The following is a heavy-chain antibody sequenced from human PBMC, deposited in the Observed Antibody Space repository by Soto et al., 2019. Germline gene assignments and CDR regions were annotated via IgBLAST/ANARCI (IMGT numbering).Heavy chain of an antibody. D-gene: IGHD3-22*01. CDR2: IYPDDSDV. J-gene: IGHJ4*02. Sequence: EVQLVQSGAEVKKPGESLSISCKGSGYTFTNYWIGWVRQMPGKGLEWMGIIYPDDSDVTYSPSFQGQVTVSADRSITTAYLQWSSLKASDTAMYYCARRQTYAESGGYHLGGFDYWGQGTLVTVSS. V-gene: IGHV5-51*01. CDR1: GYTFTNYW. CDR3: ARRQTYAESGGYHLGGFDY.